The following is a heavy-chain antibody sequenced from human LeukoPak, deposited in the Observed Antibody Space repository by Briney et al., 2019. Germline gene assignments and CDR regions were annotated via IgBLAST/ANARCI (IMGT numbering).Heavy chain of an antibody. V-gene: IGHV4-59*01. Sequence: SETLSLTCTVSGVSITTYYWSWIRQPPGKGLEWIGNIYYSGSTNYNPSLKSRVTISVDTSKNQFSLKLSSVTAADTAVYYCARGSDYVWGSYRPPQYWGQGTLVTVSS. D-gene: IGHD3-16*02. CDR3: ARGSDYVWGSYRPPQY. CDR1: GVSITTYY. J-gene: IGHJ4*02. CDR2: IYYSGST.